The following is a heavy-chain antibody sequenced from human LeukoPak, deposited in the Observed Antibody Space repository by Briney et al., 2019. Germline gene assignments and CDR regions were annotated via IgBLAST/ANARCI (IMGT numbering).Heavy chain of an antibody. D-gene: IGHD3-22*01. Sequence: SETLSLTCAVYGGSFSGYHWSWIRQPPGKGLEWVGEINHSGSTNYNPSLKSRVTISVDTSKNQFSLKLSSVTAADTAVYYCASLRDSSGYYIVDYWGQGTLVTVSS. CDR2: INHSGST. J-gene: IGHJ4*02. CDR1: GGSFSGYH. V-gene: IGHV4-34*01. CDR3: ASLRDSSGYYIVDY.